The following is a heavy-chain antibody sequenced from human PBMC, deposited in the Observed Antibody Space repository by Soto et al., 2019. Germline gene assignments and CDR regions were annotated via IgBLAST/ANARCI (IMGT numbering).Heavy chain of an antibody. D-gene: IGHD3-10*01. Sequence: SETLSLTCTVSGGSISSYYWSWIRQPPGKGLEWIGYIYYSGSTNYNPSLKSRVTISVDTSKNQFSLKLSSVTAADTAVYYCARIIMVRLNNWFDPWGQGTLVTVSS. CDR2: IYYSGST. V-gene: IGHV4-59*08. CDR3: ARIIMVRLNNWFDP. CDR1: GGSISSYY. J-gene: IGHJ5*02.